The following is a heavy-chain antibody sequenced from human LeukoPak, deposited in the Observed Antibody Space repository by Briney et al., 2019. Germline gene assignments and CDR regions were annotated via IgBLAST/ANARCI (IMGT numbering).Heavy chain of an antibody. J-gene: IGHJ4*02. Sequence: GGSLRLSCAASGFTFSSYWMHWVRQAPGKGLEWVSAISGSGGSTYYADSVKGRFTISRDNSKNTLYLQMNSLGAEDTAVYYCAKEKNIVGATDYWGQGTLVTVSS. CDR2: ISGSGGST. CDR1: GFTFSSYW. V-gene: IGHV3-23*01. D-gene: IGHD1-26*01. CDR3: AKEKNIVGATDY.